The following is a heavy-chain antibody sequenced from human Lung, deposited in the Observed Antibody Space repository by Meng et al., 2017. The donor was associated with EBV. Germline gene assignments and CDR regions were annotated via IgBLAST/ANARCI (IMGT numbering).Heavy chain of an antibody. V-gene: IGHV4-34*01. CDR3: ARGRQIGWQGGDFAY. CDR1: GGSFSGDH. CDR2: INHSGHT. Sequence: QALQRQGGRGLFEPMEPLPLPWPVYGGSFSGDHWRWIRQPPGKGLEWIGEINHSGHTNYNPSLKSRVTISVDTSKNQFSLNLSSVTAADTAVYYCARGRQIGWQGGDFAYWSQGTLVTVSS. D-gene: IGHD2-15*01. J-gene: IGHJ4*02.